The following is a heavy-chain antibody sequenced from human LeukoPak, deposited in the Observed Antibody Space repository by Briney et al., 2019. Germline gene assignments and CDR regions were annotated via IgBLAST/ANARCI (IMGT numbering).Heavy chain of an antibody. CDR2: IYYSGST. J-gene: IGHJ5*02. Sequence: SQTLSLTCTVSGGSISSGDYYWSWIRQPPGKGLEWIGYIYYSGSTYYNPSLKSRVTISVDTSKNQFSLKLSSVTAADTAVYYCARAQNMVRGVIGNWFDPWGQGTLVTVSS. CDR1: GGSISSGDYY. CDR3: ARAQNMVRGVIGNWFDP. D-gene: IGHD3-10*01. V-gene: IGHV4-30-4*01.